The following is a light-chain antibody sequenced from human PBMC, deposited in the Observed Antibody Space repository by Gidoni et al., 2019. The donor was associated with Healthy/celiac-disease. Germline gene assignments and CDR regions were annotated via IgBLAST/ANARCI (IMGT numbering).Light chain of an antibody. V-gene: IGLV2-14*01. J-gene: IGLJ1*01. Sequence: QSALTQPAPVSGSPGQSITISCTGTTSDVGGYNYVSWYQQYPGKAPKLMIYDVSNRPSGVSNRFSGSKSGNTASLTISGLQAEDEADYYCSSYTSSSLEVFGTGTKVTVL. CDR2: DVS. CDR3: SSYTSSSLEV. CDR1: TSDVGGYNY.